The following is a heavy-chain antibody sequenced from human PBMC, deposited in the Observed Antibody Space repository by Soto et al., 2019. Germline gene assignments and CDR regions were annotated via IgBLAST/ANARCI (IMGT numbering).Heavy chain of an antibody. CDR1: GYSFTSYG. Sequence: QVQLVQSGAEVKKPGASVKVSCKASGYSFTSYGISWVRQAHGQGLEWMGWISAYNGNTHYAKKLQGRVNTPADTTTSTAYRELRSLRSNDTAVYYCARDNGFGESDVWGQGTTVTVSS. V-gene: IGHV1-18*01. CDR2: ISAYNGNT. J-gene: IGHJ6*02. CDR3: ARDNGFGESDV. D-gene: IGHD3-10*01.